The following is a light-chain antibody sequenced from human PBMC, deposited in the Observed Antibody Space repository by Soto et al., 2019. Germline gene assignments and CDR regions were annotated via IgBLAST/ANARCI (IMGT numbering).Light chain of an antibody. CDR1: QSISSW. CDR3: QQYNRGFT. V-gene: IGKV1-5*01. Sequence: DIQMTQSPSTLSASVGDRVTITCRASQSISSWLAWYQQKPGKAPKLLIYDASSLESGVPSRFSGSGSGTEFTLTISSLQPDDFATYYCQQYNRGFTFGP. CDR2: DAS. J-gene: IGKJ3*01.